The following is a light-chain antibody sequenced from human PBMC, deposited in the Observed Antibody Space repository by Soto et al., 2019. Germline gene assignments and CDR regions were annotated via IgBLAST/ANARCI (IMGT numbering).Light chain of an antibody. CDR1: LPISHT. Sequence: FPGERCALSSRARLPISHTVAWCQQHPGQAPRLLIYGASNRATGIPARFSGSGSGTDFTLTISNLQSVEIAVYYCQQYNNWPPIWTFGQGTKVDIK. J-gene: IGKJ1*01. CDR3: QQYNNWPPIWT. CDR2: GAS. V-gene: IGKV3-15*01.